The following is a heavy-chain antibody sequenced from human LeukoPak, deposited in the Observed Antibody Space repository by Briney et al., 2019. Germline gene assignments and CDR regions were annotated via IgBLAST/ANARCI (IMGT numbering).Heavy chain of an antibody. J-gene: IGHJ4*02. CDR3: ARVDYGDYVG. CDR1: GFTFSSYS. CDR2: ISSSSSTI. Sequence: GGSLRLSCAASGFTFSSYSMNWVRQAPGKGLEWVSYISSSSSTIYYADSVKGRFTISRDNAKNSLYLQMNSLRAEDTAVYYCARVDYGDYVGWGQGTLVTVSS. D-gene: IGHD4-17*01. V-gene: IGHV3-48*04.